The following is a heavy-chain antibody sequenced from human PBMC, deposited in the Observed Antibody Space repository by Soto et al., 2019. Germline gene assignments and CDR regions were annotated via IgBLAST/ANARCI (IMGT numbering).Heavy chain of an antibody. J-gene: IGHJ3*02. Sequence: GGSLRLSCAASGFTFDDYAMHWVRQAPGKGLEWVSGISWNSGSIGYADSVKGRFTISRDNAKNSLYLQMNSLRAEDTALYYCAKDPSMGIAVAGSPFEAFDIWGQGTMVTVSS. CDR2: ISWNSGSI. V-gene: IGHV3-9*01. CDR1: GFTFDDYA. CDR3: AKDPSMGIAVAGSPFEAFDI. D-gene: IGHD6-19*01.